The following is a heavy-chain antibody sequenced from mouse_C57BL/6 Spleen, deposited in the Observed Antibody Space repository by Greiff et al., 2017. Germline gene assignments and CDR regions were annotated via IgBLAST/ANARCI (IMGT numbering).Heavy chain of an antibody. CDR1: GYTFTSYG. CDR3: ARSDTTVVANWYFDV. Sequence: VKLMESGAELARPGASVKLSCKASGYTFTSYGISWVKQRTGQGLEWIGEIYPRSGNTYYNEKFKGKATLTADKSSSTAYMELRSLTSEDSAVYFCARSDTTVVANWYFDVWGTGTTVTVSS. CDR2: IYPRSGNT. J-gene: IGHJ1*03. V-gene: IGHV1-81*01. D-gene: IGHD1-1*01.